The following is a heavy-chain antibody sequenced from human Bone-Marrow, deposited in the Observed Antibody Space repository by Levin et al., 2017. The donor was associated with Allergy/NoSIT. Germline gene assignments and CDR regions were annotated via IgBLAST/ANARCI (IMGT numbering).Heavy chain of an antibody. CDR1: GLTFTNYA. D-gene: IGHD5-18*01. J-gene: IGHJ6*02. Sequence: GGSLRLSCVVSGLTFTNYAMHWVRQAPGKGLEWVSVISYDGSHKYYGDSVMGRFTTSRDNSRNTLYLEMNSLRPEDTAVYHCAKNVDTPMSDGEPYYYYGMDVWGQGTTVTVSS. V-gene: IGHV3-30*18. CDR2: ISYDGSHK. CDR3: AKNVDTPMSDGEPYYYYGMDV.